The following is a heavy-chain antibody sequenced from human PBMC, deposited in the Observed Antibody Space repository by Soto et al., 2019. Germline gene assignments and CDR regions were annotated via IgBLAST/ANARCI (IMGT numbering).Heavy chain of an antibody. D-gene: IGHD3-10*01. CDR3: ATNYGSGSTHLDY. CDR2: IIPMLGMS. J-gene: IGHJ4*02. CDR1: GDTFNFYT. V-gene: IGHV1-69*02. Sequence: QVQLVQSGAEVKKPGSPVRVSCTASGDTFNFYTISWVRQVPGQGPEWMGRIIPMLGMSNYAQKFQGRVTMMADKSTSTVYMNLSGLTSEDTAVYYCATNYGSGSTHLDYWGQGTLVTVSS.